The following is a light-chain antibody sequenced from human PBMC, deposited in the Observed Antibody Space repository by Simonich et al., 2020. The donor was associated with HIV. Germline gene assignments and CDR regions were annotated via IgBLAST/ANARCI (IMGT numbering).Light chain of an antibody. Sequence: DIVMTQSPDSLSVSLGERATINCKSSQSVLYISNNTNSLSCYQQKPGQPPKLLIYWASTRESGVPDRFSASGSGTDFTLTISSLQAEDVAVYYCQQYYSTPPTFGQGTKVEIK. V-gene: IGKV4-1*01. CDR3: QQYYSTPPT. CDR2: WAS. J-gene: IGKJ1*01. CDR1: QSVLYISNNTNS.